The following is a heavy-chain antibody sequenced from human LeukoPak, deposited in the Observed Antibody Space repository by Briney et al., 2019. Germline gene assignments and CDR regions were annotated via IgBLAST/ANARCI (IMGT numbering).Heavy chain of an antibody. V-gene: IGHV3-23*01. J-gene: IGHJ4*02. CDR1: GLTFNSYA. Sequence: GGFLRLSCAASGLTFNSYAMSWVRQAPGKGLEWVSAIGGSGGNTFYADSAKGRFTISRDNSKNTLYLQMNSLRAEDTAVYYCARSTNYYGSGTYYFHFDYWGQRTLVTVSS. CDR2: IGGSGGNT. D-gene: IGHD3-10*01. CDR3: ARSTNYYGSGTYYFHFDY.